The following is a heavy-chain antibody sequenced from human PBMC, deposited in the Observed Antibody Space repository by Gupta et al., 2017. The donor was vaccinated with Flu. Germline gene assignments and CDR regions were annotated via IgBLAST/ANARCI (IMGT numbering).Heavy chain of an antibody. Sequence: GLEWVANIKQDGSEKYYVDSVKGRFTISRDNAKNSLYLQMNSLRAEDTAVYFCARDSVKGIYPYYSYYYMDVWGKGTTVTVSS. CDR2: IKQDGSEK. V-gene: IGHV3-7*01. J-gene: IGHJ6*03. CDR3: ARDSVKGIYPYYSYYYMDV. D-gene: IGHD2-21*01.